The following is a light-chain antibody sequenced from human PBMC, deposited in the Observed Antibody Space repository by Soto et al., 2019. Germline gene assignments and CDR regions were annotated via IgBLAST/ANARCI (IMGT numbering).Light chain of an antibody. CDR2: EVS. J-gene: IGLJ1*01. V-gene: IGLV2-14*01. Sequence: QSALTQPASVSGSPGQSITISCTGTSSDVGGYNYVSWYQQHPGKDPKLMIYEVSNRPSGVSNRFSGSKSGNTASLTISGLQAEDEADYYCSSYTSSSTPLVFGTGTKVTVL. CDR3: SSYTSSSTPLV. CDR1: SSDVGGYNY.